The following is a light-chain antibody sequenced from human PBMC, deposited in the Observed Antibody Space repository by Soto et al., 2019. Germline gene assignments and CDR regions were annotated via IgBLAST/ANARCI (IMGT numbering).Light chain of an antibody. CDR3: QQHGGSPIT. V-gene: IGKV3-15*01. CDR2: GAS. Sequence: EIVRTQSPATLSVSPGERAPVACRASQSVSIDLAWYQQTPGQAPRLLIYGASTRATGIPVRFSGSASGTEFTLTIRSLQSEDFAVYYCQQHGGSPITFGQGTRLEIK. CDR1: QSVSID. J-gene: IGKJ5*01.